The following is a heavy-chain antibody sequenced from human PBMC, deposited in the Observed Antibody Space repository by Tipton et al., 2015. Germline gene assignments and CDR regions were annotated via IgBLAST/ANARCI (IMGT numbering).Heavy chain of an antibody. Sequence: QSGPEVKKPGASVKVSCKASGYTFTSYGISWVRQAPGQGLVWMGWISGDNGNTNYAQKLQGRVTMTTDTSTNTAYMDLRSLRSDDTAVYYCARVDPGNWFDPWGQGTLVTVSS. D-gene: IGHD3-10*01. CDR1: GYTFTSYG. CDR2: ISGDNGNT. V-gene: IGHV1-18*01. J-gene: IGHJ5*02. CDR3: ARVDPGNWFDP.